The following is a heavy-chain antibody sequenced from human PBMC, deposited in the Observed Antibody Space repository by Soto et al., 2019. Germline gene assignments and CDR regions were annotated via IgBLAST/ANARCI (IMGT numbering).Heavy chain of an antibody. CDR2: ISGSGGST. CDR3: AKDSILSITMVRGVGYMDV. J-gene: IGHJ6*03. V-gene: IGHV3-23*01. D-gene: IGHD3-10*01. CDR1: GFTFSSYA. Sequence: EVQLLESGGGLVQPGGSLRLSCAASGFTFSSYAMSWVRQAPGKGLEWVSAISGSGGSTYYADSVKGRFTISRDNSKNTLYLQMNSLRAEDTAVYYCAKDSILSITMVRGVGYMDVWGKGTTVTVSS.